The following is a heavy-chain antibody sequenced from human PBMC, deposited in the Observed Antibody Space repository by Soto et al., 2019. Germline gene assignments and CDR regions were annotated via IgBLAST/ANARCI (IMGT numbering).Heavy chain of an antibody. CDR2: VYHTGAT. CDR3: ARGGNRYSNVASGVGGFDF. Sequence: SETLSLTCTVSGASISSSYWSWIRQSPERGLEWIAYVYHTGATNYNPSLKSRVTISLDTSKGQFSLNLTSLTTADTAVYFCARGGNRYSNVASGVGGFDFWGQRSLVTVSS. D-gene: IGHD5-12*01. CDR1: GASISSSY. V-gene: IGHV4-59*01. J-gene: IGHJ4*02.